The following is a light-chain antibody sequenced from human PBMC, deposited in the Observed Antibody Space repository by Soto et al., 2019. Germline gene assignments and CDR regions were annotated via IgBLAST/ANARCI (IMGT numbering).Light chain of an antibody. CDR1: QSISSY. Sequence: LSASVGDRVTITCRASQSISSYLNWYQQKPGKAPKLLIYAASSLQSGVPSRFSGSGSGTEFTLTISSLQPDDFATYYCQHYNSYSEAFGQGTKVDIK. V-gene: IGKV1-5*01. CDR2: AAS. J-gene: IGKJ1*01. CDR3: QHYNSYSEA.